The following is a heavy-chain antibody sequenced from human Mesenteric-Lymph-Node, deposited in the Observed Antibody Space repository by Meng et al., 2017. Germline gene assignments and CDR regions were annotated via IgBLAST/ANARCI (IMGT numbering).Heavy chain of an antibody. V-gene: IGHV4-4*02. D-gene: IGHD4-17*01. J-gene: IGHJ4*02. CDR2: IDDSGST. CDR1: GVSISSNIR. Sequence: QVHMAASGPRLVKPWGTLSLTCGVSGVSISSNIRWTWVRQPPGKGLEWIGDIDDSGSTNYNPSLNSRISISLDKSKNHFSLKVSSVTAADTAVYYCARGRGYGDYGSLYWGQGTLVTVSS. CDR3: ARGRGYGDYGSLY.